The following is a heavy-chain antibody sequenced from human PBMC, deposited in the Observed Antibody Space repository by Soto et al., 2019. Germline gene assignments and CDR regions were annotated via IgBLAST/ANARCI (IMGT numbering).Heavy chain of an antibody. V-gene: IGHV1-69*13. CDR2: IIPIFGTA. CDR3: ALGWLRLDSSGRDY. Sequence: GASVKVSCKDSGGTFSSYAISWVRQAPGQGLEWMGGIIPIFGTANYTQKFQGRVTITADESTSTAYMELSSLRSEDTAVYYCALGWLRLDSSGRDYWGQGTLVTVSS. J-gene: IGHJ4*02. CDR1: GGTFSSYA. D-gene: IGHD5-12*01.